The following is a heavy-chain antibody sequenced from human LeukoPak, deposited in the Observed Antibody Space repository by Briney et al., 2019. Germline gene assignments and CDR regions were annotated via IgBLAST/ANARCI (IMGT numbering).Heavy chain of an antibody. CDR3: ARGTRYSSSWYDY. V-gene: IGHV3-48*03. CDR2: ISSSVSTI. J-gene: IGHJ4*02. CDR1: ASTFTSYE. D-gene: IGHD6-13*01. Sequence: GGSLRLSCAASASTFTSYEINCVRHAPEKGLEWVSYISSSVSTIYYADSVKGRVTISRDNAKNSLYLQMNSLRAEDTAVYYCARGTRYSSSWYDYWGQGTLVTVSS.